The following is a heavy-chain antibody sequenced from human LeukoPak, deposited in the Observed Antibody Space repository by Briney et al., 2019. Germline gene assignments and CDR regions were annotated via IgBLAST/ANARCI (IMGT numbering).Heavy chain of an antibody. Sequence: SETLSLTCAVYGGSFSGYYWSWLRQPPGKGLEWIGEINHSGSTNYNPSLKSRVTISVDTSKNQFSLKLSSVTAADTAVYYCARNKQGSNYYYGMDVWGQGTTVTVSS. V-gene: IGHV4-34*01. J-gene: IGHJ6*02. CDR2: INHSGST. CDR1: GGSFSGYY. CDR3: ARNKQGSNYYYGMDV. D-gene: IGHD3-10*01.